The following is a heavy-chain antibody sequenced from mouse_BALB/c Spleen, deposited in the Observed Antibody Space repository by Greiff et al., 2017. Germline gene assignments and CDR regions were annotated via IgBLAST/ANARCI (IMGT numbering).Heavy chain of an antibody. V-gene: IGHV1S137*01. J-gene: IGHJ4*01. CDR1: GYTFTDYA. CDR2: ISTYYGDA. CDR3: ARSEYGNYVRAMDY. Sequence: VKLQESGAELVRPGVSVKISCKGSGYTFTDYAMHWVKQSHAKSLEWIGVISTYYGDASYNQKFKGKATMTVDKSSSTAYMELARLTSEDSAIYYCARSEYGNYVRAMDYWGQGTSVTVSS. D-gene: IGHD2-10*02.